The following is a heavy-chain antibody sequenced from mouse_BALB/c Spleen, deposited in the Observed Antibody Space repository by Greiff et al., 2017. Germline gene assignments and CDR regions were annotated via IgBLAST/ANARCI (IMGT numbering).Heavy chain of an antibody. D-gene: IGHD1-2*01. V-gene: IGHV5-9*02. CDR3: ARRDGYYAMDY. CDR2: ISSGGSYT. CDR1: GFAFSSYD. Sequence: DVHLVESGGGLVKPGGSLKLSCAASGFAFSSYDMSWVRQTPEKRLEWVATISSGGSYTYYPDSVKGRFTISRDNARNILYLQMSSLRSEDTAMYYCARRDGYYAMDYWGQGTSVTVSS. J-gene: IGHJ4*01.